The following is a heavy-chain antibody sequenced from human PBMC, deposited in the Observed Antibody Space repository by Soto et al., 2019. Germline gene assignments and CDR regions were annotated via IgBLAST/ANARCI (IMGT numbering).Heavy chain of an antibody. CDR2: INPNTGGT. D-gene: IGHD1-7*01. V-gene: IGHV1-2*02. Sequence: ASVKGSFKASGYTFTDHYMHWVRQAPGQGLEWMGCINPNTGGTNSAQPFQGRVTMTRDTAIITAYMELSGLRFDDTAMYSCARGKKLPDFGNFDLWGRGMLVPVSS. CDR1: GYTFTDHY. J-gene: IGHJ2*01. CDR3: ARGKKLPDFGNFDL.